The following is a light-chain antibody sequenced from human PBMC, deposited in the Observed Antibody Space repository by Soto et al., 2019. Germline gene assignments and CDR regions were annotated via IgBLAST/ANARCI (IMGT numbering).Light chain of an antibody. J-gene: IGKJ1*01. CDR3: QQSYSTRWT. V-gene: IGKV1-39*01. CDR2: AAS. CDR1: SSISSF. Sequence: IPMTQSPSSMFASXGDRVTISCRARSSISSFLNRYQQKPGKAPKVXXYAASSLQSGGPSRFSGSGSATDFTRTISSLQPEDFATYYCQQSYSTRWTFGQGTKVDIK.